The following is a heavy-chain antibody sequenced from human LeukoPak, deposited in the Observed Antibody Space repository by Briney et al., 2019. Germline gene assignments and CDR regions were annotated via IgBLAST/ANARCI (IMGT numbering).Heavy chain of an antibody. J-gene: IGHJ4*02. CDR1: GFTFSSYG. CDR3: AKGKGYSYGSSDY. V-gene: IGHV3-30*02. D-gene: IGHD5-18*01. CDR2: IRYDGSNK. Sequence: PGGSLRLSCAASGFTFSSYGMHWVRQAPGKGLEWVAFIRYDGSNKYYADSVKGRFTISRDNSMNTLYLQMNSLRAEDTAVYYCAKGKGYSYGSSDYWGQGTLVTVSS.